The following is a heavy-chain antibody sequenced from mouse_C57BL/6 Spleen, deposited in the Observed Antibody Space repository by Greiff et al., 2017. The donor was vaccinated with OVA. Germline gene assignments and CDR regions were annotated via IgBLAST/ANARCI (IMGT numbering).Heavy chain of an antibody. V-gene: IGHV1-52*01. Sequence: QVQLQQPGAELVRPGSSVKLSCKASGYTFTSYWMHWVKQRPIQGLEWIGNIDPSDSETHYNQKFKDKATLTVDKSSSTAYMQLSSLTSEDSAVYYCARSGDGSLYYAMDYWGQGTSVTVSS. CDR2: IDPSDSET. J-gene: IGHJ4*01. CDR3: ARSGDGSLYYAMDY. D-gene: IGHD2-3*01. CDR1: GYTFTSYW.